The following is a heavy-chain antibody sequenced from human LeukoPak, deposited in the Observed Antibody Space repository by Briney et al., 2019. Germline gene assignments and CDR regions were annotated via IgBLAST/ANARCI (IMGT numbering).Heavy chain of an antibody. Sequence: SETLSLALTLVGASIIRTDWSWFRQPPGKGLEWIGYIYYTGSTNYNPSLKSRVTISVDTSKNQFSLKLSSVSAADTALYYCARVVVAADTNWFESWGQGTLVTVSS. J-gene: IGHJ5*01. CDR3: ARVVVAADTNWFES. D-gene: IGHD2-15*01. V-gene: IGHV4-59*01. CDR2: IYYTGST. CDR1: GASIIRTD.